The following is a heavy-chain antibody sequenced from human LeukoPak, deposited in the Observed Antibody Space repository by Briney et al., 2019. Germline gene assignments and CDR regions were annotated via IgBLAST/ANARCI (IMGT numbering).Heavy chain of an antibody. D-gene: IGHD5-18*01. J-gene: IGHJ4*02. V-gene: IGHV3-30*04. CDR1: GFTFSSYA. CDR3: ARRHTYGYGLDY. Sequence: PGGSLRLSCAASGFTFSSYAMHWVRQAPGKGLEWVAVISYDGSNKYYADSVKGRITISRDNAKNSLYLQMNSLRAEDTAVYYCARRHTYGYGLDYWGQGTLVTVSS. CDR2: ISYDGSNK.